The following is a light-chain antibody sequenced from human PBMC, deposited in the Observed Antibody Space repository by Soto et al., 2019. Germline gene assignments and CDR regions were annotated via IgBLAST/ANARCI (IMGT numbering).Light chain of an antibody. J-gene: IGKJ4*01. CDR2: GAS. CDR3: KQYNSWPLT. Sequence: EIVMTQSPATLSVSPGERVTLSCRSSQGVSSSLAWYQQKPGQAPRLLIFGASTRASGIPGRFSGSGSGTECSLTISSLQSEDFAIYYCKQYNSWPLTFGGGTKVEIK. V-gene: IGKV3-15*01. CDR1: QGVSSS.